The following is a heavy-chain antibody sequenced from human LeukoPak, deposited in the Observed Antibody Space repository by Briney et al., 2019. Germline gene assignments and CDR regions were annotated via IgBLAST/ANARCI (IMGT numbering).Heavy chain of an antibody. Sequence: PTASVKVSCKASGGTFSSYTISWVRQAPGQGLEWMGRIIPILGIANYAQKFQGRVTITADKSTSTAYMELSSLRSEDTAVYYCATTPPVATTREDWFDPWGQGTLVTVSS. CDR3: ATTPPVATTREDWFDP. CDR1: GGTFSSYT. J-gene: IGHJ5*02. D-gene: IGHD5-12*01. V-gene: IGHV1-69*02. CDR2: IIPILGIA.